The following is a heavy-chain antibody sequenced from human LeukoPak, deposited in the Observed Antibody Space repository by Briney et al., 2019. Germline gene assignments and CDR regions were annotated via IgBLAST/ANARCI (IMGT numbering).Heavy chain of an antibody. CDR3: ARYYHSMDV. V-gene: IGHV3-74*01. CDR1: GYSFSSYW. Sequence: PGGSLRLSCGASGYSFSSYWMHWVRQVPGKGLVWVSRINGAGTTTTYADSVKGRFTISRDNAKDSLYLQMSSLRDEDTAVYYCARYYHSMDVWGQGTTVTVSS. CDR2: INGAGTTT. J-gene: IGHJ6*02.